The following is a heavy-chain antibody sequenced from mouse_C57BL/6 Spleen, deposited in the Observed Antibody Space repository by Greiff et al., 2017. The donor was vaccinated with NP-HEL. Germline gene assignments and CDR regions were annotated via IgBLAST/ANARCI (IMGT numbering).Heavy chain of an antibody. CDR1: GFTFSDFY. CDR3: ARDAGILFYFDV. CDR2: SRNKANDYTT. V-gene: IGHV7-1*01. D-gene: IGHD1-1*01. J-gene: IGHJ1*03. Sequence: EVKLMESGGGLVQSGRSLRLSCATSGFTFSDFYMEWVRQAPGKGLEWIAASRNKANDYTTEYSASVKGRFIVSRDTSQSILYLQMNALRAEDTAIYYCARDAGILFYFDVWGTGTTVTVSS.